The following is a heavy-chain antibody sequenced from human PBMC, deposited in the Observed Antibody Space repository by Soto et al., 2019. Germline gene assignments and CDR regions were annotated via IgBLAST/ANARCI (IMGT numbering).Heavy chain of an antibody. CDR2: IIPIFGTA. D-gene: IGHD1-26*01. J-gene: IGHJ5*02. CDR3: ARDPPRGSYHSDNWFDP. Sequence: ASVKVSCKASGGTFSSYAISWVRQAPGQGLEWMGGIIPIFGTANYAQKFQGRVTITADESTSTAYMELSSLRSEDTAVYYCARDPPRGSYHSDNWFDPWGQGTLVTVSS. CDR1: GGTFSSYA. V-gene: IGHV1-69*13.